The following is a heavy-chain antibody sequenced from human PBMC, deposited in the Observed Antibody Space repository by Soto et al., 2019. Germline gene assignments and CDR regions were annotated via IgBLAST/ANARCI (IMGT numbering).Heavy chain of an antibody. V-gene: IGHV3-48*03. CDR3: ARVWSWNSPHFDY. D-gene: IGHD1-7*01. J-gene: IGHJ4*02. CDR1: GFTFSSYE. CDR2: ISSSGSTI. Sequence: EVQLVESGGGLVQPGGSLRLSCAASGFTFSSYEMNWVRQAPGKGLEWVSYISSSGSTIYYADSVKGRFTISRDNAKNALYLQMNSLRAEDTAVYYCARVWSWNSPHFDYWGQGTLVTVSS.